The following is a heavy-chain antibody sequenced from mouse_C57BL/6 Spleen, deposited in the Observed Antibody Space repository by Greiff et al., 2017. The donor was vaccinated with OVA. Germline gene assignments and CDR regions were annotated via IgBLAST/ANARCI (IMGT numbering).Heavy chain of an antibody. V-gene: IGHV1-50*01. CDR3: ARSDGSSYGFAY. D-gene: IGHD1-1*01. CDR1: GYTFTSYW. J-gene: IGHJ3*01. Sequence: QVQLQQPGAELVKPGASVKLSCKASGYTFTSYWMQWVKQRPGQGLEWIGEIDPSDSYTNYNQKFKGKATLTVDTSSSTAYMQLSSLTSEDSAVSYCARSDGSSYGFAYWGQGTMVTVSA. CDR2: IDPSDSYT.